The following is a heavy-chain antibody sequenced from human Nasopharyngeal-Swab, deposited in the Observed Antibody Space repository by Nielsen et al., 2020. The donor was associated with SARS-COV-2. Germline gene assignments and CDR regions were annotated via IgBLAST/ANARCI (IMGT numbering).Heavy chain of an antibody. Sequence: GESLNLSCAASGFTFSSYAMHWVRPAPGKGLEYVSAISSNGGSTYYANSVKGRFTISRDNSKNTLYLQMGSLRAEDMAVYYCARSQNWGTYYYYMDVWGKGTTVTVSS. CDR2: ISSNGGST. V-gene: IGHV3-64*01. J-gene: IGHJ6*03. CDR1: GFTFSSYA. D-gene: IGHD7-27*01. CDR3: ARSQNWGTYYYYMDV.